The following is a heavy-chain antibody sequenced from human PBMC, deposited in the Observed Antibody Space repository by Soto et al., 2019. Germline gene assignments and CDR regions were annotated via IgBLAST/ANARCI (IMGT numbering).Heavy chain of an antibody. J-gene: IGHJ4*02. CDR1: GVSISNTSYY. V-gene: IGHV4-39*01. CDR2: IYFSGST. CDR3: ARHGSY. Sequence: SETLSLTCSVSGVSISNTSYYWGWIRQPPGKGLEWVGTIYFSGSTFYNPSLKSRVTISIDTSKNQFSLRLSSVTAADTAVYYCARHGSYWGQGTLVTVSS.